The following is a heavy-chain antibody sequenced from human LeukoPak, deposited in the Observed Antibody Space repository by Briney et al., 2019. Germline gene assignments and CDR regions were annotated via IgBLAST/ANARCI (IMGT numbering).Heavy chain of an antibody. D-gene: IGHD3-10*01. CDR1: GFTFSNYA. CDR3: AGRSRVRGVIKWFDP. Sequence: GGSLRLSCAASGFTFSNYALHWVRQAPGKGLEWVAVISYDGSNKFYADSVRGRFTISRDNSKNTLFLQMNSLRPEDTAVYYCAGRSRVRGVIKWFDPGGQGPLVPVS. CDR2: ISYDGSNK. J-gene: IGHJ5*02. V-gene: IGHV3-30*04.